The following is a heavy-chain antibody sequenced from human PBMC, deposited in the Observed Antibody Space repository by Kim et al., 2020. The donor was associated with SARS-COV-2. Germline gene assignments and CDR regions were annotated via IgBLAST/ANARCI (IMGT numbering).Heavy chain of an antibody. J-gene: IGHJ4*02. D-gene: IGHD6-25*01. CDR3: ARERAGY. Sequence: GSPRNNQSAVKGRFTMARDNAKNSQCLQMNSLRAEDTAVYYCARERAGYWGQGTLVTVSS. V-gene: IGHV3-11*01. CDR2: GSPR.